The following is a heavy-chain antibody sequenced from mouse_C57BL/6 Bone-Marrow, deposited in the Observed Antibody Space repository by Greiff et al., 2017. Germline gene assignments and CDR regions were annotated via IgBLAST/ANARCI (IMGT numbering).Heavy chain of an antibody. J-gene: IGHJ2*01. V-gene: IGHV1-69*01. CDR3: AREDYGRSQRYLDY. D-gene: IGHD1-1*01. CDR2: IDPSDSYT. Sequence: VQLQQPGAELVMPGASVKLSCKASGYTFTSYWMHWVKQRPGQGLEWIGEIDPSDSYTNYNQKFKGKSTLTVDKSSSTAYMQLSSLTSEESAVYYCAREDYGRSQRYLDYWGQGTTLTVSS. CDR1: GYTFTSYW.